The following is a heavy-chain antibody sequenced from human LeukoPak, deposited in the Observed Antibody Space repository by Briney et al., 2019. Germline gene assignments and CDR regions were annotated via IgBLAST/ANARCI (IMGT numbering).Heavy chain of an antibody. Sequence: ASVKVSCKASGYTFTSYGISWVRQAPGQGLEWMGWISGYNGNTNYAQKLQGRVTMTTDTSTSTAYMELRSLRSDDTAVYYCARGRYYYDSSGPYNWFDPWGQGTLVTISS. J-gene: IGHJ5*02. CDR1: GYTFTSYG. D-gene: IGHD3-22*01. V-gene: IGHV1-18*01. CDR2: ISGYNGNT. CDR3: ARGRYYYDSSGPYNWFDP.